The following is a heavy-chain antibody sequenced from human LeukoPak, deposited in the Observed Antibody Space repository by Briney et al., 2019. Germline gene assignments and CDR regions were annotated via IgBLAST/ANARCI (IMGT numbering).Heavy chain of an antibody. CDR3: ARDSLLYCGGDCYSPP. CDR1: GFTFSSYS. CDR2: ISSSSYI. Sequence: GGSLRLSCAASGFTFSSYSMNWVRQAPGKGLEWVSSISSSSYIYYADSVKGRFTISRDNAKNSLYLQMNSLRAEDTAVYYCARDSLLYCGGDCYSPPRGQGTLVTVSS. V-gene: IGHV3-21*01. J-gene: IGHJ4*02. D-gene: IGHD2-21*02.